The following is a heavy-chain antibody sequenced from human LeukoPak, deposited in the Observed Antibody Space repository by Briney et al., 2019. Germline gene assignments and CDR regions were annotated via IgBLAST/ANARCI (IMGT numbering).Heavy chain of an antibody. CDR1: GFTFSSYS. CDR2: ISSSSSYI. D-gene: IGHD3-10*01. CDR3: AREPTYGSGSYHDY. J-gene: IGHJ4*02. Sequence: PGGSLRLSCAASGFTFSSYSMNWVRQAPGKGLEWVSSISSSSSYIYYADSVKGRFTISRDNAKNSLYLQMNSLRAEDTAVHYCAREPTYGSGSYHDYWGQGTLDTVSS. V-gene: IGHV3-21*01.